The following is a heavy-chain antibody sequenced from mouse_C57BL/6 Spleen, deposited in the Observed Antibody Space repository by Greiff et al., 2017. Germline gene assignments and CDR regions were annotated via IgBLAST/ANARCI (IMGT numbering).Heavy chain of an antibody. CDR3: ARLLGNYFGC. V-gene: IGHV5-6*01. Sequence: EVMLVESGGDLVKPGGSLKLSCAASGFTFSSYGMSWVRQTPDKRLEWVTTISSGGSYTYYPDNVKGRFTISRDNAKNTLYLQMSSLKAEDTAMYYCARLLGNYFGCRGQGTTLTVSS. D-gene: IGHD1-1*01. J-gene: IGHJ2*01. CDR1: GFTFSSYG. CDR2: ISSGGSYT.